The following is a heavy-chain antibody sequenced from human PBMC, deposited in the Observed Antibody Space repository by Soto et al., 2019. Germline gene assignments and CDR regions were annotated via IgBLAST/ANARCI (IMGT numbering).Heavy chain of an antibody. CDR3: ARESYGSGSYDGMDV. Sequence: PSQTLSLTCVISGDSVSSNNAAWNWIRQSLSRGLEWLGRTYYRSKWYNDYAVSVKSRIDINPDTSKNQFSLQLNSVSPEDTAMYYCARESYGSGSYDGMDVWGQGTTVTVSS. CDR1: GDSVSSNNAA. CDR2: TYYRSKWYN. D-gene: IGHD3-10*01. J-gene: IGHJ6*02. V-gene: IGHV6-1*01.